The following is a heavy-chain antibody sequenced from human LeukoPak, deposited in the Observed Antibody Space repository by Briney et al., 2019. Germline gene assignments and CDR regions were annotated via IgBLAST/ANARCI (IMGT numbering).Heavy chain of an antibody. Sequence: GGSLRLSCAASGFTFSSYAMHWVRQAPGKGLEWLAVISYDGSNKYYADSVKGRFTISRDNSKNTLYLQMNSLRAEDTAVYYCARAGGYSSSSYFDYWGQGTLVTVSS. CDR3: ARAGGYSSSSYFDY. CDR2: ISYDGSNK. V-gene: IGHV3-30*04. J-gene: IGHJ4*02. D-gene: IGHD6-6*01. CDR1: GFTFSSYA.